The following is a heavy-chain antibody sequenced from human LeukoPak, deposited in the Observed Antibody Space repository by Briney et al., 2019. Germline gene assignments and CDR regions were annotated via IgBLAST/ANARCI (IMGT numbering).Heavy chain of an antibody. J-gene: IGHJ4*02. Sequence: PSETLSLTCAVYGGSFSGYYWSWIRQPPGKGLEWIGEINHSGSTNYNPSLKSRVTISVDTSKNQFSLKLRDVTAADPAVNDFSRGLGDARGWYYFDLWGQGTVVTVS. CDR1: GGSFSGYY. V-gene: IGHV4-34*01. D-gene: IGHD3-10*01. CDR3: SRGLGDARGWYYFDL. CDR2: INHSGST.